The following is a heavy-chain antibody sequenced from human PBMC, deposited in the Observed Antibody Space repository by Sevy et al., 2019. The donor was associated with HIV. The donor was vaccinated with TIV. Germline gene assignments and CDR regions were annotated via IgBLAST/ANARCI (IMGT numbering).Heavy chain of an antibody. CDR2: MNPNSGNT. Sequence: ASVKVSCKASGYTFTSYDINWVRQATGQGLEWMGWMNPNSGNTGYAQKFQGRVTMTRNTSIGTAYMELSSLRSEDTAVYYCARVRSRGWYGGDSDAFDIWGQGTMVTVSS. CDR3: ARVRSRGWYGGDSDAFDI. CDR1: GYTFTSYD. V-gene: IGHV1-8*01. J-gene: IGHJ3*02. D-gene: IGHD6-19*01.